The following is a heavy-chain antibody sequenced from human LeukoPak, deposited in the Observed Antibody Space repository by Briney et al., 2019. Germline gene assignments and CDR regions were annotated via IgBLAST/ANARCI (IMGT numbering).Heavy chain of an antibody. V-gene: IGHV1-2*02. J-gene: IGHJ4*02. CDR1: GYTFTGYY. Sequence: ASVKVSCKASGYTFTGYYMHWVRQAPGQGLEWMGWISPSSGGTNYAQKFQGRVTMTRETSISTAYMELSSLRSDDTAVYYCPRGWGFGSIDYWGQGTLVTVSS. CDR3: PRGWGFGSIDY. CDR2: ISPSSGGT. D-gene: IGHD7-27*01.